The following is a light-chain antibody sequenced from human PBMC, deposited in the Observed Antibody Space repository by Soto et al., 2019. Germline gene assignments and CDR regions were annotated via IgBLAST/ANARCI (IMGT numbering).Light chain of an antibody. V-gene: IGKV1-27*01. J-gene: IGKJ5*01. Sequence: SSLSAYVGDTVTLTCRASQGFTNYLAWYQQKPGKAPKLLIYAASTLQSGVPPRFSGSGSGTHFTLTIISLQPEDAATYYCQKYNTAPYPFGHVTRLAI. CDR3: QKYNTAPYP. CDR2: AAS. CDR1: QGFTNY.